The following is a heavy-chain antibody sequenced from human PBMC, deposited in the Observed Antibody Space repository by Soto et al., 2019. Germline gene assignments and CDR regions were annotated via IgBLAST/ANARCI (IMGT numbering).Heavy chain of an antibody. CDR1: SVSVSGSYW. J-gene: IGHJ4*02. D-gene: IGHD1-7*01. V-gene: IGHV4-4*02. Sequence: QVQIQESGPGLVKPSGTLSLACSVSSVSVSGSYWCAWVRQPPGKGLEWIGEIDHSGHTNYNPSLKSRDTMSLDNSKNQFSLNLRSVTAADTAVYYCARSNWNYVRTLDYWGQGTQVIVSS. CDR3: ARSNWNYVRTLDY. CDR2: IDHSGHT.